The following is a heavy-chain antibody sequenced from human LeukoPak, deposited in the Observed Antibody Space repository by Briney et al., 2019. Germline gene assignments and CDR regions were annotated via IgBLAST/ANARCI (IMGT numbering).Heavy chain of an antibody. D-gene: IGHD1-1*01. J-gene: IGHJ4*02. CDR1: GYTFTSYD. Sequence: SVKVSCKASGYTFTSYDINWMRQATGQGLEWMGGIIPIFGTANYAQKFQGRVTITADESTSTAYMELSSLRSEDTAVYYCAREWNWNAPLDYWGQGTLVTVSS. CDR2: IIPIFGTA. V-gene: IGHV1-69*13. CDR3: AREWNWNAPLDY.